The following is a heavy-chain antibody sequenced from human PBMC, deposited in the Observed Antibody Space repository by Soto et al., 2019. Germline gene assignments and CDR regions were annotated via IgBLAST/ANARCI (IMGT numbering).Heavy chain of an antibody. J-gene: IGHJ4*02. Sequence: GGSLRLSCAASGFTFSSYAMSWVRQAPGKGLEWVSAISGSGGSTYYADSVKGRFTISRDNSKNTLYLQMNSLRAEDTAVYYCAKKTFTVVAATRTSFDYWGQGTLVTVSS. CDR1: GFTFSSYA. CDR2: ISGSGGST. D-gene: IGHD2-15*01. CDR3: AKKTFTVVAATRTSFDY. V-gene: IGHV3-23*01.